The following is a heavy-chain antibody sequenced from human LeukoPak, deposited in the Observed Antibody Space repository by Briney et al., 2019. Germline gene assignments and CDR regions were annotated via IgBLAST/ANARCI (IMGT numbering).Heavy chain of an antibody. J-gene: IGHJ4*02. CDR2: ISWNSGSI. CDR1: GFTFDDYA. D-gene: IGHD3-22*01. CDR3: AKGFGRGSSGYFAQ. Sequence: PGRSLRLSCAASGFTFDDYAMHWVRQAPGKGLEWVSGISWNSGSIGCADSVKGRFTISRDNAKNSLYLQMNSLRAEDTALYYCAKGFGRGSSGYFAQWGQGTLVTVSS. V-gene: IGHV3-9*01.